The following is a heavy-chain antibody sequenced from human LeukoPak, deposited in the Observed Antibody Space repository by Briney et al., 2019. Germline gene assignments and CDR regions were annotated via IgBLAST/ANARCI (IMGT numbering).Heavy chain of an antibody. D-gene: IGHD3-3*01. CDR3: ARLWSGYYIPYYFDY. V-gene: IGHV4-34*01. CDR1: GGSFSGYY. J-gene: IGHJ4*02. Sequence: KPSETLSLTCTVYGGSFSGYYWSWIRQPPGKGLEWIGEINHSGSTNYNPSLKSRVTISVDTSKNQFSLKLSSVTAADTAVYYCARLWSGYYIPYYFDYWGQGTLVTVSS. CDR2: INHSGST.